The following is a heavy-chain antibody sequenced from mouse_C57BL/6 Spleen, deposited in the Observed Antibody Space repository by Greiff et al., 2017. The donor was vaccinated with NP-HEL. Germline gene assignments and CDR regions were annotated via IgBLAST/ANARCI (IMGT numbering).Heavy chain of an antibody. Sequence: EVNVVESGGGLVKPGGSLKLSCAASGFTFSSYAMSWVRQTPEKRLEWVATISDGGSYTYYPDNVKGRFTISRDNAKNNLYLQMSHLKSEDTAMYYCATNWDVPGYWGQGTTLTVSS. CDR2: ISDGGSYT. V-gene: IGHV5-4*03. D-gene: IGHD4-1*01. CDR1: GFTFSSYA. J-gene: IGHJ2*01. CDR3: ATNWDVPGY.